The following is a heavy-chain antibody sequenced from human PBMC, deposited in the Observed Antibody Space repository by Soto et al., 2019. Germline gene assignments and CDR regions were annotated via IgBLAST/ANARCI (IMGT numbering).Heavy chain of an antibody. CDR3: ARDREWAFDY. V-gene: IGHV3-7*01. CDR1: GFTFRSYW. CDR2: IKQDGSEE. D-gene: IGHD2-8*01. J-gene: IGHJ4*02. Sequence: GGSLRLSCAASGFTFRSYWMGWVRQVPGKGLEWVANIKQDGSEENYVDSVKGRFTISRDNAKNSLYLQMNSLRGEDTAVYYCARDREWAFDYWGQGT.